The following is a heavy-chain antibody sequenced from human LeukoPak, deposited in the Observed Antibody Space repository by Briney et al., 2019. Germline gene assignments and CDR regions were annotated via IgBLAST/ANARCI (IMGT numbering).Heavy chain of an antibody. V-gene: IGHV3-49*04. Sequence: PGGSLRLSCTASGFTFGDYAMSWVRQAPGKGLEWVGFIRSKAYGGTTEYAASVKGRFTISRDDSKSIAHLQMNSLKTEDTAVYYCTRDSLYCTNGVCEGYYFDYWGQGTLVTVSS. D-gene: IGHD2-8*01. CDR3: TRDSLYCTNGVCEGYYFDY. CDR1: GFTFGDYA. J-gene: IGHJ4*02. CDR2: IRSKAYGGTT.